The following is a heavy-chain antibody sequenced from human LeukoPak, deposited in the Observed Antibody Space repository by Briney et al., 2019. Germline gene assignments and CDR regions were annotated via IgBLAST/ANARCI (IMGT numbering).Heavy chain of an antibody. CDR3: ARGGEDIVVVPAAPFDI. CDR2: IYYSGST. D-gene: IGHD2-2*01. J-gene: IGHJ3*02. Sequence: SETLSLTCTVSGGSISNNNYYWGWVRQPPEKGLEWIGSIYYSGSTNYNPSLKTRVTISVDTSKNQFSLKLSSVTAADTAVYYCARGGEDIVVVPAAPFDIWGQGTMVTVSS. V-gene: IGHV4-39*07. CDR1: GGSISNNNYY.